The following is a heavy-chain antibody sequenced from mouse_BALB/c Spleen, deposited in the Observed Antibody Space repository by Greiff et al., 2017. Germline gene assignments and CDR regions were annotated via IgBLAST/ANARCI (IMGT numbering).Heavy chain of an antibody. J-gene: IGHJ3*01. D-gene: IGHD3-1*01. CDR3: ARGGARAPSWCAY. Sequence: QVQLQQSGAELAKPGASVKMSCKASGYTFTSYWMHWVKQRPGQGLEWIGYINPSTGYTEYNQKFKDKATLTADKSSSTAYMQLSSLTSEDSAVYFCARGGARAPSWCAYGGKGTLVTVSA. CDR2: INPSTGYT. V-gene: IGHV1-7*01. CDR1: GYTFTSYW.